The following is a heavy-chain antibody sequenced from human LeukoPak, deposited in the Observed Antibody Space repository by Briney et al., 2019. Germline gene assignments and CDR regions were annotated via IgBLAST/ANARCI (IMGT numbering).Heavy chain of an antibody. V-gene: IGHV3-7*05. CDR3: ARITTRYFDY. CDR2: IVQDGIEK. CDR1: GFTFSNYW. J-gene: IGHJ4*02. D-gene: IGHD1-1*01. Sequence: GGSLRPSFAASGFTFSNYWMTWVRQPPGKGLEWVANIVQDGIEKYYVDSVKGRFTISRDNAKNSLFLQMDSLSAEDTALYYCARITTRYFDYWGQGTLLTVSS.